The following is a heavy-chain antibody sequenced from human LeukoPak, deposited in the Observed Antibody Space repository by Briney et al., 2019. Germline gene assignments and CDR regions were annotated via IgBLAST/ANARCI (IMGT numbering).Heavy chain of an antibody. Sequence: GGSLRLSCAASGFTFSSYSMNWVRQAPGKGLEWVSSISSSSSYIYYADSVRGRFTISRDNAKNSLYLQMNSLRAEDTAVYYCARDTTYYDYVWGSYRPGIFDYWGQGTLVTVSS. J-gene: IGHJ4*02. CDR3: ARDTTYYDYVWGSYRPGIFDY. CDR2: ISSSSSYI. V-gene: IGHV3-21*01. D-gene: IGHD3-16*02. CDR1: GFTFSSYS.